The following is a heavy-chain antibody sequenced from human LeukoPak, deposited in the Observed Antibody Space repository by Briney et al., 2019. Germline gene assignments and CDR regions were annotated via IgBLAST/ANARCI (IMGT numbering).Heavy chain of an antibody. J-gene: IGHJ4*02. D-gene: IGHD2-21*01. CDR3: ARVPGSYCGGECYSRYFDY. Sequence: GSLRLSCAASGFTFGDYYMSWIRQAPGKGLEWVSYISNSANTIYYADSVKGRFTISRDNAKNSLYLQMNSLRAEDTAVYYCARVPGSYCGGECYSRYFDYWGQGTLVTVSS. CDR1: GFTFGDYY. V-gene: IGHV3-11*01. CDR2: ISNSANTI.